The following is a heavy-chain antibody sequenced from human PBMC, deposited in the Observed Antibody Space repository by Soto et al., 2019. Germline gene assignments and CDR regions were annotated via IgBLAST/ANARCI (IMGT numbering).Heavy chain of an antibody. CDR1: GGTFSNYT. D-gene: IGHD1-1*01. CDR3: ARVERGTATTVVDAFDI. Sequence: QVQLVQSGAEVKKPGSSVKVSCKASGGTFSNYTISWVRQAPGQGLEWIGEMSHSGGTHFNPSLKSRVTISVDTSKNQFSLKMSSVTAADTALYYCARVERGTATTVVDAFDIWGPGTMVTVSS. CDR2: MSHSGGT. V-gene: IGHV1-69*02. J-gene: IGHJ3*02.